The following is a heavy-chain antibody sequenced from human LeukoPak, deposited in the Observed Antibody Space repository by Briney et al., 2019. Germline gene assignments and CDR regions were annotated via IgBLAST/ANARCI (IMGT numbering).Heavy chain of an antibody. CDR2: ISGSGGST. D-gene: IGHD2-8*02. Sequence: GGSLRLSCAVSGFTFSSYAMSWVRQAPGKGLEWVSGISGSGGSTYYADSVKGRFTISRDKSKNTLYLQMNSLRAEDTAIYYCATYRQVLLPFESWGQGTLVTVSS. CDR3: ATYRQVLLPFES. J-gene: IGHJ4*02. CDR1: GFTFSSYA. V-gene: IGHV3-23*01.